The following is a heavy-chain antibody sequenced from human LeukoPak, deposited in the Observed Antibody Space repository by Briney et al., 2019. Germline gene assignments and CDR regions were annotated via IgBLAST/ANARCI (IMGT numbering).Heavy chain of an antibody. CDR1: GFTFSSYE. D-gene: IGHD6-19*01. V-gene: IGHV3-48*03. CDR3: ATSVAGTSDY. J-gene: IGHJ4*02. Sequence: GRSLRLSCAASGFTFSSYEMNWVRQAPGKGLEWVSYISSSGSTIYYADSVKGRFTISRDNAKNSLYLQMNSLRAEDTAVYYCATSVAGTSDYWGQGTLVTVSS. CDR2: ISSSGSTI.